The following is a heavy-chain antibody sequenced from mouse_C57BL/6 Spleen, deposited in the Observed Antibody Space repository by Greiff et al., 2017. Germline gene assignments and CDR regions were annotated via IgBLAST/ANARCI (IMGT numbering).Heavy chain of an antibody. Sequence: EVQLVESGGSLVKHGGSLKLSCAASGFTFSSYTMSWVRQTPEKRLEWVATISGGGGNTYYPDSVKGRFTISRDNAKNTLYLQMSSLRSEDTALYYCARHGAAQATWAWFAYWGQGTLVTVSA. CDR2: ISGGGGNT. D-gene: IGHD3-2*02. CDR3: ARHGAAQATWAWFAY. J-gene: IGHJ3*01. CDR1: GFTFSSYT. V-gene: IGHV5-9*01.